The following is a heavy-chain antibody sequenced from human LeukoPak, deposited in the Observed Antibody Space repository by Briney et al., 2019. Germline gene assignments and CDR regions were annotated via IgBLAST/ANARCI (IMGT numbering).Heavy chain of an antibody. CDR1: GFTFSNAW. D-gene: IGHD3-22*01. CDR2: IKSKTDGGTT. CDR3: ASGNYDNSAYYDY. J-gene: IGHJ4*02. Sequence: GGSLRLSCAASGFTFSNAWMSWVRQAPGKGLEWDGRIKSKTDGGTTDYAAPVKGRFTISRDDSKNTLYLQMNSLRAEDTAVYYCASGNYDNSAYYDYWGQGTLVTVSS. V-gene: IGHV3-15*01.